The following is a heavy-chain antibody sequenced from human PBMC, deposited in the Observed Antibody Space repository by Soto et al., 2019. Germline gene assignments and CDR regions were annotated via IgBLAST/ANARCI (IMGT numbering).Heavy chain of an antibody. V-gene: IGHV3-23*01. D-gene: IGHD6-13*01. CDR3: AKEALAAADFRDAFDI. Sequence: GGSLRLSCAASGFTFSSYAMSWVRQAPGKGLEWVSAISGSGGSTYYADSVKGRFTISRDNSKNTLYLQMNSLRAEDTAVYYCAKEALAAADFRDAFDIWGQGTMVTVSS. CDR1: GFTFSSYA. J-gene: IGHJ3*02. CDR2: ISGSGGST.